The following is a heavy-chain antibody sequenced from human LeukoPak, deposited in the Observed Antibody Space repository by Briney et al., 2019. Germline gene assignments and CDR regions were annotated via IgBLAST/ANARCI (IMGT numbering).Heavy chain of an antibody. D-gene: IGHD3-3*01. CDR1: GYTFTGYY. CDR2: INPNSGGT. V-gene: IGHV1-2*02. J-gene: IGHJ6*02. Sequence: ASVKVSCKASGYTFTGYYMHWVRQAPGQGPEWMGWINPNSGGTNYAQKFQGRVTMTRDTSISTAYMELSRLRSDDTAVYYCARVGYDFWSGYYTYYYYGMDVWGQGTTVTVSS. CDR3: ARVGYDFWSGYYTYYYYGMDV.